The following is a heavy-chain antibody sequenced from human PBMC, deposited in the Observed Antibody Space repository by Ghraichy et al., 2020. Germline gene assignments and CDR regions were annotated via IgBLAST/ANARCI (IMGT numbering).Heavy chain of an antibody. CDR3: ARFPISITAYCGGDCYSNWFDP. CDR2: INHSGST. V-gene: IGHV4-34*01. J-gene: IGHJ5*02. Sequence: SETLSLTCAVYGGSFSGYYWSWIRQPPGKGLEWIGEINHSGSTNYNPSLKSRVTISVDTSKNQFSLKLSSVTAADTAVYYCARFPISITAYCGGDCYSNWFDPWGQGTLVTVSS. CDR1: GGSFSGYY. D-gene: IGHD2-21*01.